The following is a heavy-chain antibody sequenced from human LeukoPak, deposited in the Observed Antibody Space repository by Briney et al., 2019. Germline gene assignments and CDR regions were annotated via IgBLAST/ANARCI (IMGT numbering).Heavy chain of an antibody. Sequence: GGSLRLSCAASGFTFSSYAMHWGRQAPGKGLEYVSAISSNGGSTYYANSVKGRFTISRDNSKNTLYLQMGSLRAEDMAVYYCARVVSSSGFDYGMNVWGQGITVTVSS. V-gene: IGHV3-64*01. CDR1: GFTFSSYA. CDR2: ISSNGGST. D-gene: IGHD6-6*01. CDR3: ARVVSSSGFDYGMNV. J-gene: IGHJ6*02.